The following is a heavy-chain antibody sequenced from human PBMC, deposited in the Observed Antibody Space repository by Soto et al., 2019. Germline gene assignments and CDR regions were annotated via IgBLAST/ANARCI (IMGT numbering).Heavy chain of an antibody. CDR3: ARPSSIALRYGMDV. D-gene: IGHD6-6*01. J-gene: IGHJ6*02. CDR2: IIPKLGSA. Sequence: GASVKVSCKASGGGNLRDYRTTWVRRAPGQGLEWMGGIIPKLGSANYAQNFQGRVTVTADESTNTVYMELRSLRSDDTAMYYCARPSSIALRYGMDVWGQGTTVTVSS. V-gene: IGHV1-69*13. CDR1: GGGNLRDYR.